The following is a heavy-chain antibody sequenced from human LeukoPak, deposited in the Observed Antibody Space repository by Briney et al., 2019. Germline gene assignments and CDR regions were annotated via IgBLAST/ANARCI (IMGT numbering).Heavy chain of an antibody. Sequence: GGSLRLSCAASGFTVSSNYMSWVRQAPGRGLEWVSVIYTGGSTYYADSVKGRFTISRDNSKNTLYLQMNSLRAEDTAVYYCAKGVPGDGSGSPFDYWGQGTLVTVSS. J-gene: IGHJ4*02. CDR3: AKGVPGDGSGSPFDY. D-gene: IGHD3-10*01. CDR2: IYTGGST. CDR1: GFTVSSNY. V-gene: IGHV3-53*01.